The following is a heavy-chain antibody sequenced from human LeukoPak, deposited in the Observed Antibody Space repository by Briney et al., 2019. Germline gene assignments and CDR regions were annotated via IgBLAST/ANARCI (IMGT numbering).Heavy chain of an antibody. CDR3: ARRGYDFWSGYSPFDY. CDR2: IYYSGST. J-gene: IGHJ4*02. Sequence: SETLSLTCTVSGGSISSSSYYWGWIRQPPGKWLEWIGSIYYSGSTYYNPSLKSRVTISVDTSKNQFSLKLSSVTAADTAVYYCARRGYDFWSGYSPFDYWGQGTLVTVSS. V-gene: IGHV4-39*01. CDR1: GGSISSSSYY. D-gene: IGHD3-3*01.